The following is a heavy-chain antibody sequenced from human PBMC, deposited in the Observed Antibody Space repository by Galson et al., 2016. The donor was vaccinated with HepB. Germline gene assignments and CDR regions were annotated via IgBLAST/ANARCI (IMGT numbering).Heavy chain of an antibody. CDR2: IYYSGST. Sequence: ETLSLTCTVSGGSISSSTYYWGWIRQPPEKGLEWIGSIYYSGSTYYNPSLKSRVAISVDTSKNQFSLKLCSVTAADTAVYYCAREDSSTAFDIWGQGTMVTVSS. J-gene: IGHJ3*02. V-gene: IGHV4-39*02. CDR3: AREDSSTAFDI. CDR1: GGSISSSTYY. D-gene: IGHD2-2*01.